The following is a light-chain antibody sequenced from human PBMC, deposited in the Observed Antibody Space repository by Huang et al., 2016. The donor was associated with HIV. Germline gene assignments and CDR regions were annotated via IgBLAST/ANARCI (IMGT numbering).Light chain of an antibody. Sequence: EVVLTQSPATLSLSPGERATLSCRASQGVSSSFAGYQQKPGQDPRLLIYAAYVMATGIPARFSGSASGTDFTLTISSLEPEDFAVYYCQQRRNWPPYTFGQGTKLEIK. CDR2: AAY. V-gene: IGKV3-11*01. CDR1: QGVSSS. J-gene: IGKJ2*01. CDR3: QQRRNWPPYT.